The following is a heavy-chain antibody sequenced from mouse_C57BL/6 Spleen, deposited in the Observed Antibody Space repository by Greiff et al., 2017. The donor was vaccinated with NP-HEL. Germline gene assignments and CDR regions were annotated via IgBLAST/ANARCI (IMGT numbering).Heavy chain of an antibody. CDR3: ARGYYDSSYAMDY. Sequence: DVHLVESGGGLVKPGGSLKLSCAASGFTFSDYGMHWVRQAPEKGLEWVAYISSGSSTIYYADTVKGRFTISRDNAKNTLFLQMTSLRSEDTAMYYCARGYYDSSYAMDYWGQGTSVTVSS. CDR1: GFTFSDYG. V-gene: IGHV5-17*01. CDR2: ISSGSSTI. J-gene: IGHJ4*01. D-gene: IGHD2-4*01.